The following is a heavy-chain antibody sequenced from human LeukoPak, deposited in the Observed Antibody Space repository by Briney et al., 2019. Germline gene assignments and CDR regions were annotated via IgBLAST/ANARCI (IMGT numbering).Heavy chain of an antibody. D-gene: IGHD3-22*01. Sequence: GGSLRLSCAASGFTFSSYAMHWVRRAPGKGLEWVAVISYDGSNKYYADSVKGRFTISRDNSKDTLYLQMNSLRAEDTAVYYCAKPLISGYYYFDYWGQGTLVTVSS. V-gene: IGHV3-30*04. CDR3: AKPLISGYYYFDY. CDR1: GFTFSSYA. CDR2: ISYDGSNK. J-gene: IGHJ4*02.